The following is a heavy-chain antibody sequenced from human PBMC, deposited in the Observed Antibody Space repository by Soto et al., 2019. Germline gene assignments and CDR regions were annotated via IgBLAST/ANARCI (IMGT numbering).Heavy chain of an antibody. CDR1: GYTFTSYD. CDR3: ARSRHGSGSYTHFYYGLDV. Sequence: GASVKVSCKASGYTFTSYDINWVRQATGQGLEWMGWMNPNSGNTGYAQKFQGRVTMTRNTSISTAYMEMSSLRSEDTAVYYCARSRHGSGSYTHFYYGLDVWGQGTTVTVSS. CDR2: MNPNSGNT. J-gene: IGHJ6*02. D-gene: IGHD3-10*01. V-gene: IGHV1-8*01.